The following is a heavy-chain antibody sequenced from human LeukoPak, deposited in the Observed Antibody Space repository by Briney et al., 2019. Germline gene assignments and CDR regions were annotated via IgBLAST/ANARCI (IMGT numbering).Heavy chain of an antibody. V-gene: IGHV3-7*01. Sequence: GGSLRPSCAASGFTFSSYWMSWVRQAPGKGLEWVANIKQDGSEKQYVDSVKGRFTISRDNAKNSLYLQMNSLRAEDTAVYYCARDLRDSSARRGYWGQGTLVTVSS. CDR3: ARDLRDSSARRGY. J-gene: IGHJ4*02. D-gene: IGHD6-6*01. CDR1: GFTFSSYW. CDR2: IKQDGSEK.